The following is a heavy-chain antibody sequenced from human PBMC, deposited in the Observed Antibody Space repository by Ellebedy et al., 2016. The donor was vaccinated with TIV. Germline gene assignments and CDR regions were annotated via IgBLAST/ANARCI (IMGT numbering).Heavy chain of an antibody. CDR3: AMNTRMNYYYYYGMDV. V-gene: IGHV1-69*06. D-gene: IGHD1/OR15-1a*01. Sequence: SVKVSXXASGGTFSSYAISWVRQAPGQGLEWMGGIIPIFGTANYAQKFQGRVTITADKSTSTAYMELSSLRSEDTAVYYCAMNTRMNYYYYYGMDVWGQGTTVTVSS. CDR2: IIPIFGTA. J-gene: IGHJ6*02. CDR1: GGTFSSYA.